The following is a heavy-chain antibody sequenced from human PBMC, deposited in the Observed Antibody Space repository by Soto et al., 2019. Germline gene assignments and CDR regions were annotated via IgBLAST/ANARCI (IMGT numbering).Heavy chain of an antibody. Sequence: SETLSLNCTVSGGSISSSSYYGSWIRQPPGKEMKWIGSIYYSGYAYYNPSLKSRVTISVDTSKNQFSLKLSSVTAADTAVYYCARHNGPLYVGYYYDMDVWGQGTTVT. CDR3: ARHNGPLYVGYYYDMDV. CDR2: IYYSGYA. V-gene: IGHV4-39*01. D-gene: IGHD3-16*01. CDR1: GGSISSSSYY. J-gene: IGHJ6*02.